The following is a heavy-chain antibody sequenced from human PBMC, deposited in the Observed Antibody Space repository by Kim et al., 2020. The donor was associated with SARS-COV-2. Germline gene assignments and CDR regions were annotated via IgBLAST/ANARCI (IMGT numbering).Heavy chain of an antibody. CDR3: ATAGQLWLRGWFDP. CDR2: FDPEDGET. V-gene: IGHV1-24*01. Sequence: ASEKVSCKVSGYTLTELSMHWVRQAPGKGLEWMGGFDPEDGETIYAQKFQGRVTMTEDTSTDTAYMELSSLRSEDTAVYYCATAGQLWLRGWFDPWGQGTLVTVSS. J-gene: IGHJ5*02. D-gene: IGHD5-18*01. CDR1: GYTLTELS.